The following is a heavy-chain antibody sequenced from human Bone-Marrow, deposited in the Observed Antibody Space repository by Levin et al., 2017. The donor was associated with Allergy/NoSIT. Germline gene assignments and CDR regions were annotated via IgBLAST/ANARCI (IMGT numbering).Heavy chain of an antibody. CDR2: IKEDGRER. CDR3: ASWSGHFNY. D-gene: IGHD3-3*01. CDR1: GFTFSHYW. Sequence: GESLKISCAASGFTFSHYWVTWVRQGPGKGLQWVANIKEDGRERYYVDSVKGRFTISRDNAKNSLNLEMNSLRAEDTAVYYCASWSGHFNYWGQGTLVTVSS. V-gene: IGHV3-7*01. J-gene: IGHJ4*02.